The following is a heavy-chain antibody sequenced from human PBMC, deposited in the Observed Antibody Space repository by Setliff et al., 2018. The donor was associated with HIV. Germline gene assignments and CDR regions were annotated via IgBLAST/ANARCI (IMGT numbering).Heavy chain of an antibody. CDR3: ATFYSTGWYNP. Sequence: ASVKVSCKASGYSFNRNAIHWVRQAPGQRLEWMGWVHAGNSNTKYSQKFQGRVTFTRDTSAHTAYMELSSLTSEDTAVYYCATFYSTGWYNPWGQGTLVTVSS. J-gene: IGHJ5*02. V-gene: IGHV1-3*01. CDR2: VHAGNSNT. CDR1: GYSFNRNA. D-gene: IGHD6-19*01.